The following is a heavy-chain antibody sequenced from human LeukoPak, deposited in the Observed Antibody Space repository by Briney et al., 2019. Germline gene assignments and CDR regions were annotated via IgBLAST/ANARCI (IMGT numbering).Heavy chain of an antibody. Sequence: GASVKVSCKASGYTFTSYYMHWVRQAPGQGLEWMGIINPSGGSTSYAQKFQGRVTMTRDTSTSTVYMELSSLRSEDTAVYYCARGGVNYGGGRQSIDYWGQGTLVTVSS. CDR2: INPSGGST. J-gene: IGHJ4*02. CDR3: ARGGVNYGGGRQSIDY. V-gene: IGHV1-46*01. CDR1: GYTFTSYY. D-gene: IGHD4-17*01.